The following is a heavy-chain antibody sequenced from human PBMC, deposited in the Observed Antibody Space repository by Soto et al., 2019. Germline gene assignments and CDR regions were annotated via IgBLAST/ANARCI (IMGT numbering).Heavy chain of an antibody. Sequence: LRLSCASSGFTFSSYAMHWVRQAPGKGLEWVAVISYDGSNKYYADSVKGRFTISRDNSKNTLYLQMNSLRAEDTAVYYCARGGYFGTSGIDVWGQGTTVTVS. J-gene: IGHJ6*02. CDR3: ARGGYFGTSGIDV. D-gene: IGHD2-2*03. CDR2: ISYDGSNK. CDR1: GFTFSSYA. V-gene: IGHV3-30-3*01.